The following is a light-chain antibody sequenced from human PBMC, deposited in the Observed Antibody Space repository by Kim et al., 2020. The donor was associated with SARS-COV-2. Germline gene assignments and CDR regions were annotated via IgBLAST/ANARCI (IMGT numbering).Light chain of an antibody. V-gene: IGKV1-5*03. J-gene: IGKJ2*01. CDR3: QQYSMSYT. CDR1: QNINTW. CDR2: KAS. Sequence: LSASLGDRVTSTCRASQNINTWLAWYQQKPGNAPKLLIYKASSLQSGVPSRFSGSGSGTEFTLTISGLQPDDFATYYCQQYSMSYTFGQGTKLEI.